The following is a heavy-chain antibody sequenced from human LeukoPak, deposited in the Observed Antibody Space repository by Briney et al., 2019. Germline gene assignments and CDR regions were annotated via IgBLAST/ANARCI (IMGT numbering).Heavy chain of an antibody. CDR2: ISWNSGSI. CDR3: AREVVPAARANWFDP. D-gene: IGHD2-2*01. Sequence: PGGSLRLYCAASGFTFDDYAMHWVRQAPGKGLEWVSGISWNSGSIGYADSVKGRFTISRDNAKNSLYLQMNSLRAEDTALYYCAREVVPAARANWFDPWGQGTLVTVSS. V-gene: IGHV3-9*01. J-gene: IGHJ5*02. CDR1: GFTFDDYA.